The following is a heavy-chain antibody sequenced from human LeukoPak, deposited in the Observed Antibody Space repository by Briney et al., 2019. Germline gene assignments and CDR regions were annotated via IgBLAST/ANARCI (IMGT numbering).Heavy chain of an antibody. V-gene: IGHV4-4*07. J-gene: IGHJ4*02. D-gene: IGHD1-1*01. CDR3: ASSSWKKTFDY. Sequence: SETLSLTCSVSGGSITFYYWNWIRKPAGKGLEWLGRIHTSGTTNYTPSLKSRVTMSIDTSQKKFSLNLTSVTAADTAVYYCASSSWKKTFDYWGQGALVTVSS. CDR1: GGSITFYY. CDR2: IHTSGTT.